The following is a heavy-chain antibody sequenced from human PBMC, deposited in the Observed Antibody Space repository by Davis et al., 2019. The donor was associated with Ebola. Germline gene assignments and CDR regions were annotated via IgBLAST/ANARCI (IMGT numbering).Heavy chain of an antibody. V-gene: IGHV4-34*01. CDR1: GGSFSGYY. D-gene: IGHD6-19*01. CDR2: INHSGST. Sequence: QTLSLTCAVYGGSFSGYYWNWIRHPPGKGLEWIGEINHSGSTNYNPSLKSRVTISVDTSKNQFSLSLSSVTAADTAVYFCARGISGWYGVLPDYWGQGTLVTVSS. CDR3: ARGISGWYGVLPDY. J-gene: IGHJ4*02.